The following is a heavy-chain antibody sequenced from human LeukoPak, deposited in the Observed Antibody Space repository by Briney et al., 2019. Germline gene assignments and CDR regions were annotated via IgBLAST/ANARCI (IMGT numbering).Heavy chain of an antibody. V-gene: IGHV3-30*18. CDR2: ISHDGSNK. Sequence: GGSLRLSCAASGFTFSTYGMHWVRQAPGKGLEWVAVISHDGSNKYYADSVKGRFTISRDNSKNTLYVQMNSLRAEDTAVYYCAKDRRGYCSGGSCYYNFDYWGQGTLVTVSS. D-gene: IGHD2-15*01. CDR3: AKDRRGYCSGGSCYYNFDY. CDR1: GFTFSTYG. J-gene: IGHJ4*02.